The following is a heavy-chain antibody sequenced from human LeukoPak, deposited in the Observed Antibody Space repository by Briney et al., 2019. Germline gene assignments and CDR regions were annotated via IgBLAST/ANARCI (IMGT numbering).Heavy chain of an antibody. CDR3: ARTYYDFWSGLNYYYYMDV. V-gene: IGHV1-18*01. Sequence: GASLKVSCKASGYTFTSYGISWVRQAPGQGLEWMGWISADNGNTNYAQKLQGRVTMTTDTSTSTAYMELRSLRSDDTAVYYCARTYYDFWSGLNYYYYMDVWGKGPTVTVSS. J-gene: IGHJ6*03. CDR2: ISADNGNT. CDR1: GYTFTSYG. D-gene: IGHD3-3*01.